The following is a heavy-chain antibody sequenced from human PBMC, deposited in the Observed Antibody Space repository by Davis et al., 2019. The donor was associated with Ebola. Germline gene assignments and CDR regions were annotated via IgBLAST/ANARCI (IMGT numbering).Heavy chain of an antibody. CDR2: IFPRDSDT. D-gene: IGHD6-19*01. Sequence: KVSCKGSGYSFPDSWIGWVRQMPGKGLEWMGIIFPRDSDTRYSPSFQGQVTISVDKSINTAYLQWSSLKASDTAVYFCARGEDNRGWTSGWWFDSWGQGTRVTVST. CDR1: GYSFPDSW. V-gene: IGHV5-51*01. J-gene: IGHJ5*01. CDR3: ARGEDNRGWTSGWWFDS.